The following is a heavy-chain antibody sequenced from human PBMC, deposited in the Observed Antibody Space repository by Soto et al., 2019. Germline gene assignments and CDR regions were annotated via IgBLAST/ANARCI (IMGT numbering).Heavy chain of an antibody. CDR1: GGTFSSYA. J-gene: IGHJ3*02. D-gene: IGHD6-13*01. Sequence: QVQLVQSGAEVKKPGSSVKVSCKASGGTFSSYAISWVRQAPGQGLEWMGGIIPIFGTANYAQKFQGRVTITADESTSTAYMELSSLRSEDTAVYYCERNPPNSSSWYGAFDIWGQGTMVTVSS. CDR2: IIPIFGTA. V-gene: IGHV1-69*01. CDR3: ERNPPNSSSWYGAFDI.